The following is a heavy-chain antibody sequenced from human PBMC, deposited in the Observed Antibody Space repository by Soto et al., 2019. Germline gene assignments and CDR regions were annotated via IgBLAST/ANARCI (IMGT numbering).Heavy chain of an antibody. Sequence: GGSLRLSCAASGFTFSSYSMNWVRQAPGKGLEWVSYISSSSSSTIYYADSVKGRFTISRDNAKNSLYLQMNSLRDEDTAVYYCARDGLAYGDYYFDYWGQGTLVTVSS. J-gene: IGHJ4*02. V-gene: IGHV3-48*02. CDR3: ARDGLAYGDYYFDY. CDR1: GFTFSSYS. CDR2: ISSSSSSTI. D-gene: IGHD4-17*01.